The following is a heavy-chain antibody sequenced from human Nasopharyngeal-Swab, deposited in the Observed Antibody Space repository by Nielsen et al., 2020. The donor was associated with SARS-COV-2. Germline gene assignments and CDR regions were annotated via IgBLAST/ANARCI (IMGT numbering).Heavy chain of an antibody. J-gene: IGHJ6*03. V-gene: IGHV3-30*18. D-gene: IGHD1-26*01. CDR3: AKAALIGNYFYYYYYMDV. Sequence: WIRQPPGKGLEWVAVISYDGSNKYYADSVKGRFTISRDNSKNTLYLRMNSLRAEDTAVYYCAKAALIGNYFYYYYYMDVWGKGTTVTVSS. CDR2: ISYDGSNK.